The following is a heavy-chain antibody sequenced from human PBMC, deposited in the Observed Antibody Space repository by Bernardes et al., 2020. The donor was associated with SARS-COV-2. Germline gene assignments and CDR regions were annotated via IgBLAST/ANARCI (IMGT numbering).Heavy chain of an antibody. V-gene: IGHV3-23*01. Sequence: GYLSRSGAASGFTFSRYAMSWVRPAPGKGLEWVSAISGSADSTFYADFLRGRFTIARDNSKNTLYLQMNSLRAEDTAVYYCAKGEWELSYFDYWGQGTLVTVSS. D-gene: IGHD1-7*01. CDR2: ISGSADST. CDR3: AKGEWELSYFDY. CDR1: GFTFSRYA. J-gene: IGHJ4*02.